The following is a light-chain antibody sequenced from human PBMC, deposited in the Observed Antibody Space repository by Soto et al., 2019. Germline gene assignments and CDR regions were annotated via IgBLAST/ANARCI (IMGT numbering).Light chain of an antibody. CDR1: QTIGTY. CDR2: DAS. CDR3: LQDYNYPIT. Sequence: IEVTQSPSSLSASLGDRVTITCRASQTIGTYVNWYRQKSGAAPELLIYDASTLQSGVPSRFRGGASGTDFTLTISSLQLDDFATYYCLQDYNYPITFGQGTRLEIK. J-gene: IGKJ5*01. V-gene: IGKV1-39*01.